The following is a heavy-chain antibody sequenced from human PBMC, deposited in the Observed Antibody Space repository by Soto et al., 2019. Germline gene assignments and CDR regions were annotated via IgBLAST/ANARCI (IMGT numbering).Heavy chain of an antibody. CDR2: LIPISGTA. Sequence: QVQLVQSGAEVKKPGSSVKVSCKASVGTFSSYAISWVRQAPGQGLEWMGGLIPISGTANYAQKVQGRVTITAEESTSTAYMELSPRRSADTSVSSCARSQGSSTSLEIYYSYYYGMDVWGQGTTVTVSS. V-gene: IGHV1-69*01. J-gene: IGHJ6*02. CDR1: VGTFSSYA. D-gene: IGHD2-2*01. CDR3: ARSQGSSTSLEIYYSYYYGMDV.